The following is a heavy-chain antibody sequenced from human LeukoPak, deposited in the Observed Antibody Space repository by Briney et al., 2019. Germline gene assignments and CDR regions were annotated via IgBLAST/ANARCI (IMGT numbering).Heavy chain of an antibody. V-gene: IGHV3-23*01. D-gene: IGHD4-17*01. CDR2: LSGSGGST. J-gene: IGHJ6*03. CDR1: GFTFSSHA. Sequence: GGSLRLSXAASGFTFSSHAMSWVGQAPGKGLEWVSSLSGSGGSTYHADSVKGRFSISRDNSKNTLYLQLNSLRAEDTAVYYCAKGGSTSRVTTSRVVFGYYYYMDVWGKGTPVTVSS. CDR3: AKGGSTSRVTTSRVVFGYYYYMDV.